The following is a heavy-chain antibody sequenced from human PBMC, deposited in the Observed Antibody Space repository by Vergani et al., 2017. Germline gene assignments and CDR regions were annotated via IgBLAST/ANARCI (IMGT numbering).Heavy chain of an antibody. D-gene: IGHD1-1*01. CDR3: ARHTTYTDS. Sequence: EVALVQSGPEMRTPGESLKISCKGSEYSFGKYWIGWVRQMPGKGLEWMGIIYPADSDTRYRQSFQGQVTLSADKSISTAFLQWDSLKASDTALYYCARHTTYTDSWGQGTLVTVSS. CDR2: IYPADSDT. J-gene: IGHJ4*02. V-gene: IGHV5-51*01. CDR1: EYSFGKYW.